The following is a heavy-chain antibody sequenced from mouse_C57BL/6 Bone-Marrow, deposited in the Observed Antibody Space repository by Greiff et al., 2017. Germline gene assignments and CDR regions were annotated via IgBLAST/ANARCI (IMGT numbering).Heavy chain of an antibody. D-gene: IGHD1-1*01. CDR3: ARVERYYCDMDY. J-gene: IGHJ4*01. CDR2: INPYNGGT. V-gene: IGHV1-19*01. CDR1: GYTFTDYY. Sequence: EVQLQQSGPVLVKPGASVKMSCKASGYTFTDYYMNWVKQSHGKSLEWIGVINPYNGGTSYNQKFKGKATLTVDKSTSTAYMEINSLTSEDSAVYYCARVERYYCDMDYWGQGTTVTVSS.